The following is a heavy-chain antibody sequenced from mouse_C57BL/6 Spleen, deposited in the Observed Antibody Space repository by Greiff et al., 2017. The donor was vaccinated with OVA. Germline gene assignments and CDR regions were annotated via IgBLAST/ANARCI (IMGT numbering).Heavy chain of an antibody. D-gene: IGHD2-4*01. CDR1: GFTFSSYA. CDR3: ARSYDYDERAWFAY. CDR2: ISDGGSYT. Sequence: EVMLVESGGGLVKPGGSLKLSCAASGFTFSSYAMSWVRQTPEKRLEWVATISDGGSYTYYPDNVKGRFTISRDNAKNNLYLQMSHLKSEDTAMYYCARSYDYDERAWFAYWGQGTLVTVSA. V-gene: IGHV5-4*03. J-gene: IGHJ3*01.